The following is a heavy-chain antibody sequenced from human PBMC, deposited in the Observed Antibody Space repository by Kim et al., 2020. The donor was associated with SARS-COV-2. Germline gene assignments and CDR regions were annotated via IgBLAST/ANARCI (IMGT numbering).Heavy chain of an antibody. CDR3: ARGGGGSYYFFDY. D-gene: IGHD1-26*01. J-gene: IGHJ4*02. Sequence: YANPGKGRLTISRDKAKNSLYLQMNSLRAEDTAVYYWARGGGGSYYFFDYWGQGTLVTVSS. V-gene: IGHV3-11*06.